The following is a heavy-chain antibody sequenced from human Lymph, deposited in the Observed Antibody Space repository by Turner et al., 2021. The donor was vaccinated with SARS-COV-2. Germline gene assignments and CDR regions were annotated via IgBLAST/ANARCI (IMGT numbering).Heavy chain of an antibody. J-gene: IGHJ4*02. CDR1: GGSISSGDYY. CDR2: IYYSGST. D-gene: IGHD2-8*01. V-gene: IGHV4-30-4*01. CDR3: ARVVVLRRAYFDY. Sequence: QVQLQESVPGLVKPSQTLSLPCTLSGGSISSGDYYWSWIRQPPGKGLEWIGYIYYSGSTYYNPSLKSRVTISVDTSKNQFSLKLSSVTAADTAVYYCARVVVLRRAYFDYWGQGTLVTVSS.